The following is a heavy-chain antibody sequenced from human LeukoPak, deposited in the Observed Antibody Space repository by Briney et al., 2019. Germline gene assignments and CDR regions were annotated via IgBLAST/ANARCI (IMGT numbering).Heavy chain of an antibody. V-gene: IGHV1-69*04. CDR2: IIPSLGIA. Sequence: SVKVSCKASGGTFSNYAMNWVRQAPGQGLEWMGRIIPSLGIANYAQKFQGRVTITADKSTSTAYMELSSLRSEDTAVYYCARGKYSGYAQGYGMDVWGQGTTVTVSS. J-gene: IGHJ6*02. CDR1: GGTFSNYA. CDR3: ARGKYSGYAQGYGMDV. D-gene: IGHD5-12*01.